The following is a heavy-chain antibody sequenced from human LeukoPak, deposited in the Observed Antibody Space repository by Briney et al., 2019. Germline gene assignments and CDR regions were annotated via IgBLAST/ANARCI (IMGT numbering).Heavy chain of an antibody. CDR3: ARHTGPPTHNFDY. V-gene: IGHV4-59*08. Sequence: SETLSLTCTVSGGSISSYYWSWIRQPPGKGMEWIGYIYYSGSTNYNPSLKSRVTISVDTSKNQFSLKLSSVTAADTAVYYCARHTGPPTHNFDYWGQGTLVTVSS. D-gene: IGHD1-14*01. CDR1: GGSISSYY. J-gene: IGHJ4*02. CDR2: IYYSGST.